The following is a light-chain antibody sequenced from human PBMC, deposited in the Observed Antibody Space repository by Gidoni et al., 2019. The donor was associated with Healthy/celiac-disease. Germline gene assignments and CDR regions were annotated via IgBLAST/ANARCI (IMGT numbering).Light chain of an antibody. J-gene: IGKJ4*01. Sequence: DIQLSQSPSLLSASVGDRVTITCRATQGISSYLAWYQQKPGKAPKLLIYAASTLQSGVPSRFSGSGSGTEFTLTISSLQPEDFATYYCQQLNSYPLLTFGGGTKVEIK. CDR1: QGISSY. CDR3: QQLNSYPLLT. CDR2: AAS. V-gene: IGKV1-9*01.